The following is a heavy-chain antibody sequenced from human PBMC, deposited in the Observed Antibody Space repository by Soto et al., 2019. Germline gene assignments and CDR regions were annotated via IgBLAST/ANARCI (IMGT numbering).Heavy chain of an antibody. CDR2: ISGSGGST. CDR3: AKSTRGGAATLIRDY. CDR1: GFTFSIYA. J-gene: IGHJ4*02. Sequence: EVQLLESGGGLVQPGGSLRLSCAAAGFTFSIYAMSWVRQAPGKGLEWVSAISGSGGSTYYADSVKGRFTISRDNSKNTLYLQMHSLRADDTAVYYLAKSTRGGAATLIRDYWGQGTLVTVSS. D-gene: IGHD6-13*01. V-gene: IGHV3-23*01.